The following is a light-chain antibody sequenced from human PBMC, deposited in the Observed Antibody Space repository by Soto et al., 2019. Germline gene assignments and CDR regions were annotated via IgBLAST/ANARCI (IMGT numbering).Light chain of an antibody. Sequence: SYELTQPSSVSVSPGQTARITCSGDVLAKKYGRWFQQKPGQAPVLVIYKDSERPSGIPERFSGSSSGTTVTLTISGAQVEYEADFYCYSATDNNSWVFGGGTKLTVL. CDR3: YSATDNNSWV. J-gene: IGLJ3*02. CDR1: VLAKKY. CDR2: KDS. V-gene: IGLV3-27*01.